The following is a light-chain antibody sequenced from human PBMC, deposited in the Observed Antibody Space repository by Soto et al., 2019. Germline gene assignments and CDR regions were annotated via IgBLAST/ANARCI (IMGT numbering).Light chain of an antibody. CDR2: EVN. J-gene: IGLJ1*01. V-gene: IGLV2-23*02. Sequence: QSVLTQPASVSGSPGQSITISCTGTSSNVGSYKLVSWYQQHPGKAPKLMIFEVNKRPSGVSNRFSGSKFGNTAYLTISGLTGEDEAEYKCCSSGGSPTYVFGTGTKLTVL. CDR1: SSNVGSYKL. CDR3: CSSGGSPTYV.